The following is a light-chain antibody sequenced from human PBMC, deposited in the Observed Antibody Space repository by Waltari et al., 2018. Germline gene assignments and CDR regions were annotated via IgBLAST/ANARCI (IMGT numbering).Light chain of an antibody. Sequence: AIQLTPSPSSLSGSVGDRVTTTCRASQDLSNDLAWYQLKPGRAPKLLLYAASSSYSEVPSKSSGSGSGTDFTLTINSLQPEDFASYYCLQDYTYPWTFGQGTRVEFK. V-gene: IGKV1-6*01. J-gene: IGKJ1*01. CDR2: AAS. CDR3: LQDYTYPWT. CDR1: QDLSND.